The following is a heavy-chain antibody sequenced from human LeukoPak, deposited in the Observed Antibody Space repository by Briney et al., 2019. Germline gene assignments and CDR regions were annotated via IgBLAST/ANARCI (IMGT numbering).Heavy chain of an antibody. CDR2: IYHSGST. Sequence: SETLSLTCTVSGGSISGYYWSWIRQPAGKGLEWIGYIYHSGSTYYNPSPKSRVTISVDRSKNQFSLKLSSVTAADTAVYYCAKSSGWYNYYYYGMDVWGQGTTATVSS. CDR3: AKSSGWYNYYYYGMDV. D-gene: IGHD6-19*01. CDR1: GGSISGYY. J-gene: IGHJ6*02. V-gene: IGHV4-59*12.